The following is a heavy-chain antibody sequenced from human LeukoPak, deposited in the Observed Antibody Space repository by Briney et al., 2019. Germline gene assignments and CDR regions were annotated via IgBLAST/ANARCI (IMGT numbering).Heavy chain of an antibody. J-gene: IGHJ5*02. Sequence: MSSETLSLTCTVSGGSISSYYWSWIRQPPGKGLEWIGYIYYSGSTNYNPSLKSRVTISVDTSKNQFSLKLSSVTAADTAVYYCAGTTRSSSSNWFDPWGQGTLVTVSS. V-gene: IGHV4-59*08. CDR3: AGTTRSSSSNWFDP. CDR1: GGSISSYY. D-gene: IGHD6-6*01. CDR2: IYYSGST.